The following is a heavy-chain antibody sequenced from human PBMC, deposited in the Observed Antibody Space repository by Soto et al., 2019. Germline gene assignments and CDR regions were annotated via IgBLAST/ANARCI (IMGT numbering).Heavy chain of an antibody. V-gene: IGHV3-23*01. CDR2: ISGSGGST. J-gene: IGHJ1*01. D-gene: IGHD3-3*01. CDR1: GFTFSSYA. CDR3: ALETIFGFQH. Sequence: GGSLRLSCAASGFTFSSYAMSWVRQAPGKGLEWVSVISGSGGSTNYADSVKGRFTITTDNSNKTLYLQMNSLRGDDTALYLCALETIFGFQHWGQGTQVTVSS.